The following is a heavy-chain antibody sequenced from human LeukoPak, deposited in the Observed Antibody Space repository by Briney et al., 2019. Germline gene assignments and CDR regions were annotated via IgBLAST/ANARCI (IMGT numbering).Heavy chain of an antibody. CDR1: GGSISSYY. D-gene: IGHD3-22*01. V-gene: IGHV4-59*12. J-gene: IGHJ5*02. CDR2: IYYSGST. CDR3: ASIGDPYDSSGAP. Sequence: SETLSLTCTASGGSISSYYWSWIRQPPGKGLEWIGYIYYSGSTNYNPSLKSRVTISVDTSKNQFSLKLSSVTAADTAVYYCASIGDPYDSSGAPWGQGTLVTVSS.